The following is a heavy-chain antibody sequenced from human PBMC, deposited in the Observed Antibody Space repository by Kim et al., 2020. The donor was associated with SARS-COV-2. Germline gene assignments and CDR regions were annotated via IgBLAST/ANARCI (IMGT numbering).Heavy chain of an antibody. CDR2: INPSGGST. D-gene: IGHD5-18*01. Sequence: ASVKVSCKASGYTFTSYYMHWVRQAPGQGLEWMGIINPSGGSTSYAQKFQGRVTMTRDTSTSTVYMELSSLRSEDTAVYYCAREPGLDPYSYGYGIDDYWGQGTWVTVSS. J-gene: IGHJ4*02. CDR1: GYTFTSYY. V-gene: IGHV1-46*01. CDR3: AREPGLDPYSYGYGIDDY.